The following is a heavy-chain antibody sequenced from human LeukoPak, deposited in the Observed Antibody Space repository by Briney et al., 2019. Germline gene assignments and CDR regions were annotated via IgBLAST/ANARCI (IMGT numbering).Heavy chain of an antibody. CDR3: ARDRGDGYNYLDY. Sequence: PQTLSLTCTVSGGSISSGGYYWSWIRQHPGKGLEWIGYIYYSGSTYYNPSLKSRVTISVDTSKNQFSLKLSSVTAADTAVYYCARDRGDGYNYLDYWGQGTLVTVSS. CDR2: IYYSGST. J-gene: IGHJ4*02. CDR1: GGSISSGGYY. V-gene: IGHV4-31*03. D-gene: IGHD5-24*01.